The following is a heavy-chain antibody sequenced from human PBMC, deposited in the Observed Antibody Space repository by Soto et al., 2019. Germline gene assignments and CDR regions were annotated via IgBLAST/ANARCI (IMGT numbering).Heavy chain of an antibody. D-gene: IGHD1-26*01. CDR2: IYYSGST. CDR1: GGSVSSGSYY. V-gene: IGHV4-61*01. Sequence: QVQLQESCPGLVKPSETLSLTCTVSGGSVSSGSYYWSWIQQPPGKGLEWIGYIYYSGSTNYNPSLKSRVTISEDTSKNQFSLKLSSVTAADTAVYYWARDSGSYQTGYYYYYGMDVWVQGSTVTVSS. J-gene: IGHJ6*02. CDR3: ARDSGSYQTGYYYYYGMDV.